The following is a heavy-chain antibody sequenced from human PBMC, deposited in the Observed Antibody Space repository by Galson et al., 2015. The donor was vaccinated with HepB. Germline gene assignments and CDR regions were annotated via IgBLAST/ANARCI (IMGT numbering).Heavy chain of an antibody. J-gene: IGHJ6*02. CDR3: ARGSGGFLEWLGTHYYYGMDV. Sequence: SVKVSCKASGGTFSSYAISWVRQAPGQGLEWMGGIIPIFGTANYAQKFQGRVTITADKSTSTAYMELSSLRSEDTAVYYCARGSGGFLEWLGTHYYYGMDVWGQGTTVTVSS. D-gene: IGHD3-3*01. V-gene: IGHV1-69*06. CDR1: GGTFSSYA. CDR2: IIPIFGTA.